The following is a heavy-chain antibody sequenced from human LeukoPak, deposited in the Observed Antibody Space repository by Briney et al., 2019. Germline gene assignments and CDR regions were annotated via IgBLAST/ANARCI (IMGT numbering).Heavy chain of an antibody. CDR2: ISSSGSSI. V-gene: IGHV3-48*03. CDR1: GLTFSSYE. J-gene: IGHJ4*02. CDR3: ARASLYYYDSSGYSHYFDY. D-gene: IGHD3-22*01. Sequence: GGSLRLSCAASGLTFSSYEMNWVRQAPGKGRAWVSYISSSGSSIYYADSVKGRFTISRDNAKNSRYLQMNSLRAEDTAVYYCARASLYYYDSSGYSHYFDYWGQGTLVTVSS.